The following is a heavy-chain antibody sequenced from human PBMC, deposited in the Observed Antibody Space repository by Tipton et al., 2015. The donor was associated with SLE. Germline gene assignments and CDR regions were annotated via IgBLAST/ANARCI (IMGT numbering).Heavy chain of an antibody. D-gene: IGHD3-10*01. CDR2: INHSGST. J-gene: IGHJ4*02. V-gene: IGHV4-34*01. CDR1: GGSISSSTYY. CDR3: ARGPKFGSGSYDS. Sequence: TLSLTCAVYGGSISSSTYYWAWIRQPPGKGVEWIGEINHSGSTNYNPSLKSRLTLSLDMSKSQFSLKLNSVTAADTAAYYCARGPKFGSGSYDSWGQGTLVTVSS.